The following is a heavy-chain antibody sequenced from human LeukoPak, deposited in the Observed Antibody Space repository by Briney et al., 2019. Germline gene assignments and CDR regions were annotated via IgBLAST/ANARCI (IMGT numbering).Heavy chain of an antibody. CDR3: ARGSNCTNGVCYGW. J-gene: IGHJ4*02. D-gene: IGHD2-8*01. Sequence: ASVKVSCKASGGTFSSYAISWVRQAPGQGLEWMGGIIPIFGTANYAQKFQGRVTITTDESTSTAYMELSSLRSEDTAVYYCARGSNCTNGVCYGWWGQGTLVTISS. CDR1: GGTFSSYA. V-gene: IGHV1-69*05. CDR2: IIPIFGTA.